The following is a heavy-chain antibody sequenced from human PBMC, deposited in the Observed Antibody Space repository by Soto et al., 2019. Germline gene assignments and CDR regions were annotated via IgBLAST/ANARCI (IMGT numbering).Heavy chain of an antibody. J-gene: IGHJ6*02. Sequence: EVQLLESGGGLVQPGGSLRLSCAASGFTFSSYAMSWVRQAPGKGLEWVSAISGSGGSTYYADSVKGRFTISRDNSKNTLYLQMNSLRAEDTAVYYCAKDLIGSSSPLDYYYYGMDVWGQGTTVTVSS. D-gene: IGHD6-6*01. V-gene: IGHV3-23*01. CDR2: ISGSGGST. CDR1: GFTFSSYA. CDR3: AKDLIGSSSPLDYYYYGMDV.